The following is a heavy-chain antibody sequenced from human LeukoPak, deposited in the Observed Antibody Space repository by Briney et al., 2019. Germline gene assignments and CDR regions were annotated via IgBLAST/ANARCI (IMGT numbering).Heavy chain of an antibody. Sequence: GSLGLSCSASWIHLHLYYLKPVRQAPGKGLEWVSYISSSSSTIYYADSVKGRFTISRDNAKSSLYLQMNSLRDEDTAVYYCARDLSATYYFDFWGQGTPVTVSS. J-gene: IGHJ4*02. V-gene: IGHV3-48*02. CDR2: ISSSSSTI. CDR1: WIHLHLYY. D-gene: IGHD6-25*01. CDR3: ARDLSATYYFDF.